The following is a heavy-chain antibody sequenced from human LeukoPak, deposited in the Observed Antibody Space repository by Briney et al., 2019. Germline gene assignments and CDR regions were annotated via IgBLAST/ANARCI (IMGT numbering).Heavy chain of an antibody. CDR3: TKTSLGIPLEI. CDR1: GVSFSGYY. D-gene: IGHD1-26*01. J-gene: IGHJ4*02. V-gene: IGHV4-34*01. Sequence: PSETLSLTCAVSGVSFSGYYWSWIRQPPGKGPEWIGEISHGGTPSYNPSLKSRVTISLDTSKNQFSLNLNFVTAADTAVYYCTKTSLGIPLEIWGPGTLVTVSS. CDR2: ISHGGTP.